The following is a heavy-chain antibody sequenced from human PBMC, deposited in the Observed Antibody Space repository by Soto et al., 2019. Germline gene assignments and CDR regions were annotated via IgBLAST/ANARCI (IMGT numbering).Heavy chain of an antibody. D-gene: IGHD1-26*01. V-gene: IGHV1-69*01. CDR2: IIPIFGTA. J-gene: IGHJ4*02. CDR3: ARDGGRHCGGIDY. Sequence: QVQLVQSGAEVKKPGSSVKVSCKASGGTFSSYSINWVRQAPGQGIEWMGEIIPIFGTANYAQKFQGRVKITADESTSTAYMALSSLRSEDTGVYYCARDGGRHCGGIDYWGQGMLVTVSS. CDR1: GGTFSSYS.